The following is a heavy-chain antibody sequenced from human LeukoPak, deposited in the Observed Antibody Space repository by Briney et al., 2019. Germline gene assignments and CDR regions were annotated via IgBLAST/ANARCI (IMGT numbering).Heavy chain of an antibody. J-gene: IGHJ4*02. Sequence: PGGSLRLSCAASGFTFSSYEMNWVRQAPGKGLEWVSVIYSGGSTYYADSVKGRFTISRDNSKNTLYLQMNSLRAEDTAVYYCASTYRAVDYWGQGTLVTVSS. CDR1: GFTFSSYE. V-gene: IGHV3-66*02. CDR3: ASTYRAVDY. CDR2: IYSGGST. D-gene: IGHD2-21*01.